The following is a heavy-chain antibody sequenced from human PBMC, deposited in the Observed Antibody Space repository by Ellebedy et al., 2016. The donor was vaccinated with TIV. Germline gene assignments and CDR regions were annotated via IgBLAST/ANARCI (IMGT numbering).Heavy chain of an antibody. J-gene: IGHJ5*02. V-gene: IGHV1-69*13. CDR3: ARGGEGYYGSASYYNEANNWFDP. CDR1: GGTFTTYA. CDR2: IIPIFATT. Sequence: ASVKVSCXASGGTFTTYAISWVRQAPGQGLEWMGGIIPIFATTNYAQKFQGRVTITADESTSTAYMELRSLRSEDTAVDYSARGGEGYYGSASYYNEANNWFDPWGQGTLVTVSS. D-gene: IGHD3-10*01.